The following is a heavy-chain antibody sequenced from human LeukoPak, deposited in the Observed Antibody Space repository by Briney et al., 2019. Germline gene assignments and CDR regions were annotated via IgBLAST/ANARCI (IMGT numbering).Heavy chain of an antibody. J-gene: IGHJ4*02. V-gene: IGHV3-30*03. Sequence: GKSLRLSCAASGFTFSSYGMHWVRQAPGKGLEWVAVISYDGNNKDYVDSVKGRFTVSKDSSKNTVSLQMNSLRAEDTAVYYCARDGQGEYYFDYWGQGTLVTVSS. CDR2: ISYDGNNK. CDR1: GFTFSSYG. CDR3: ARDGQGEYYFDY.